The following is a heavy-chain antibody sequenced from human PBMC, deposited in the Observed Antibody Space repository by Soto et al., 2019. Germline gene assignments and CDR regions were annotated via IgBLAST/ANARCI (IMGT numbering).Heavy chain of an antibody. D-gene: IGHD6-19*01. CDR1: GGSISSYY. V-gene: IGHV4-59*01. CDR2: IYYSGST. CDR3: ARWGWLDYYFDY. J-gene: IGHJ4*02. Sequence: SGTLSLTCTVSGGSISSYYWGWIRQPPGKGLEWIGYIYYSGSTNYNPSLKSRVTISVDTSKNQFSLKLSSVTAADTAVYYCARWGWLDYYFDYWGQGTLVTVS.